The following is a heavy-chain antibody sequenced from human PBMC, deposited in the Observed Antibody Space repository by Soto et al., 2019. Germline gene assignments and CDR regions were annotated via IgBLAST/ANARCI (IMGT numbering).Heavy chain of an antibody. CDR3: ASRFWSGYYGYYYYGVDG. Sequence: SVKVSCKASGGTFSSYAISWVRQAPGQGLEWMGGIIPIFGTANYAQKFQGRVTITADESTSTAYMELSSLRSEDTAVYYCASRFWSGYYGYYYYGVDGWGQETTVTVAS. CDR2: IIPIFGTA. D-gene: IGHD3-3*01. CDR1: GGTFSSYA. V-gene: IGHV1-69*13. J-gene: IGHJ6*02.